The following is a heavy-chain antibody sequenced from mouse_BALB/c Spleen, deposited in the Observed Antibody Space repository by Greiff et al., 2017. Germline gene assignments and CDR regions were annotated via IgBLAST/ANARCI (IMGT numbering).Heavy chain of an antibody. V-gene: IGHV3-2*02. D-gene: IGHD6-1*01. J-gene: IGHJ3*01. CDR2: ISYSGST. Sequence: EVQLVESGPGLVKPSQSLSLTCTVTGYSITSDYAWNWIRQFPGNKLEWMGYISYSGSTSYNPSLKSRISITRDTSKNQFFLQLNSVTTEDTATYYCASGEAARVFAYWGQGTLVTVSA. CDR1: GYSITSDYA. CDR3: ASGEAARVFAY.